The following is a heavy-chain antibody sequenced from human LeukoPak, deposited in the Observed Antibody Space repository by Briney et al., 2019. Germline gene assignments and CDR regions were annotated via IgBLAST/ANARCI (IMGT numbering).Heavy chain of an antibody. CDR1: GDSIGSADYY. J-gene: IGHJ4*02. D-gene: IGHD3-22*01. Sequence: SQTLSLTCTVSGDSIGSADYYWTWIRQPPGKGLEWIGNIHYSGSTSYKSSLKSRVTMSLDTSKNQFSLKLSSVTAADTAVYYCARDPAPNYYDNRGYYLDYWGQGILVTVSS. CDR3: ARDPAPNYYDNRGYYLDY. V-gene: IGHV4-30-4*01. CDR2: IHYSGST.